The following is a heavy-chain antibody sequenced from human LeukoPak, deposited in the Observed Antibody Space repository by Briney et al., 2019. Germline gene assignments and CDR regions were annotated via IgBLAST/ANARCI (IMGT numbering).Heavy chain of an antibody. D-gene: IGHD3-3*01. Sequence: GGSLRLSCAASGFTFSSYAMSWVRQAPGKGLEWVSAISGSGGSTYYADSVKGRFTISRDNSKNTLYLQMNSLRAEDTAVYYCAKVGPPYYDFWSGYYTWDYWGQGTLVTVSS. J-gene: IGHJ4*02. CDR3: AKVGPPYYDFWSGYYTWDY. V-gene: IGHV3-23*01. CDR2: ISGSGGST. CDR1: GFTFSSYA.